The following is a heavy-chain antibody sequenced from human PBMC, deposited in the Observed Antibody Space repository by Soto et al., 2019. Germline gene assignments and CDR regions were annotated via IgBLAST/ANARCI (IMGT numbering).Heavy chain of an antibody. Sequence: PSETLSLTCTVSGGSISSYYWSWIRQPPGKGLEWIGYIYYSGSTNYNPSLKSRVTISVDTSKNQFSLKLSSVTAADTAVYYCASRSAGDGYYYSYGMGVWGQGTTVTVS. CDR3: ASRSAGDGYYYSYGMGV. J-gene: IGHJ6*02. CDR1: GGSISSYY. V-gene: IGHV4-59*01. CDR2: IYYSGST. D-gene: IGHD2-21*02.